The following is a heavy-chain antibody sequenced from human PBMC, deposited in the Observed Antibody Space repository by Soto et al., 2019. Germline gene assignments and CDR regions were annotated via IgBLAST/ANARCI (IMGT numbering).Heavy chain of an antibody. J-gene: IGHJ4*02. CDR1: GGSFSSYY. CDR2: IKHSGST. Sequence: SETLSLTCTVSGGSFSSYYWSWVRQPPGKGLEWIGEIKHSGSTNYNPSLKSRVTISVDTSKNQFSLKLSSVTAADTAVYYCARGQRSSSWSIFDYWGQGTLVTVSS. CDR3: ARGQRSSSWSIFDY. V-gene: IGHV4-59*12. D-gene: IGHD6-13*01.